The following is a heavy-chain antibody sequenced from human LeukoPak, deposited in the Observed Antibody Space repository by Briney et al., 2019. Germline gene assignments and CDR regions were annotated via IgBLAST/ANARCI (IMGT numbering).Heavy chain of an antibody. Sequence: PSETLSLTCAVYGGSFSGYYWSWIRQPPGKGLEWIGEINHSGSTNYNPSLKSRVTISVDTSKNQFSLKLSSVTAADTAVYYCASGGLAVGVSPYYFDYWGQGTLVTVSS. CDR3: ASGGLAVGVSPYYFDY. CDR2: INHSGST. D-gene: IGHD6-19*01. J-gene: IGHJ4*02. CDR1: GGSFSGYY. V-gene: IGHV4-34*01.